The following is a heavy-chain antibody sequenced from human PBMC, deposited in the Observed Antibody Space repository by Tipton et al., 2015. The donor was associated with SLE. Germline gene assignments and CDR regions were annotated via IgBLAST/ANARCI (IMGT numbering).Heavy chain of an antibody. CDR2: IYYSGST. V-gene: IGHV4-39*07. D-gene: IGHD3-16*01. CDR3: AGAVCRNYFDY. J-gene: IGHJ4*02. Sequence: TLSLTCTVSGGSISSSSYYWGWIRQPPGKGLEWVGSIYYSGSTYYNPSLKSRVTISVDTSKNQFSLKLSSVTAADTAVYYCAGAVCRNYFDYWGQGTLVTVSS. CDR1: GGSISSSSYY.